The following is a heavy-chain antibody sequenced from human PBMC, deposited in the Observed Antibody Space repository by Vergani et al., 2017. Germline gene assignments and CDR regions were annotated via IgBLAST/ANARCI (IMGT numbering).Heavy chain of an antibody. CDR3: AGGGAYYDILSYAFDI. J-gene: IGHJ3*02. CDR1: GGSISSYY. D-gene: IGHD3-9*01. CDR2: IYYSGST. V-gene: IGHV4-59*01. Sequence: QVQLQESGPGLVKPSETLSLTCTVSGGSISSYYWSWIRQPPGKGLEWIGYIYYSGSTNYNPSLKSRVTISVDTSKNQFSLKLSSVTAADTAEYYCAGGGAYYDILSYAFDIWGQGTMVTVSS.